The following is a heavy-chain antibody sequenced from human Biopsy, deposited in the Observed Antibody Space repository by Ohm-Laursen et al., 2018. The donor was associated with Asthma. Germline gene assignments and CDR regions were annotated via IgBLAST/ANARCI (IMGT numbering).Heavy chain of an antibody. D-gene: IGHD3-9*01. Sequence: ASVKVSCKASGHTFINYAIHWVRQAPGQRLEWMGWINAANGNTKYSQKFQGRLTISRDTSASTAYMDLSSLRSEDTAVYYCTRTYFDFLTGQVHDAFAMWGQGTMVTVSS. CDR1: GHTFINYA. J-gene: IGHJ3*02. CDR2: INAANGNT. CDR3: TRTYFDFLTGQVHDAFAM. V-gene: IGHV1-3*01.